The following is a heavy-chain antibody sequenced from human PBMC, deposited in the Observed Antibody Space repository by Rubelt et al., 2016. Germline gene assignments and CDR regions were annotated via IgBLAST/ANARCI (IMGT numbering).Heavy chain of an antibody. Sequence: ASGFTFSSYSMNWVRQAPGKGLEWVSYISSSSSTIYYADSVKGRFTISRDNAKNSLYLQMNSLRAEDTAVYYCATHVVPAPKSADVWGKGTTVTVSS. CDR1: GFTFSSYS. J-gene: IGHJ6*04. CDR2: ISSSSSTI. D-gene: IGHD2-2*01. V-gene: IGHV3-48*04. CDR3: ATHVVPAPKSADV.